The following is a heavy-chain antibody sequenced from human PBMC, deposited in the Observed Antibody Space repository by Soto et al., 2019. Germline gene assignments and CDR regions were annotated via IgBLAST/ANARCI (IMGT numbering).Heavy chain of an antibody. CDR1: GGTFNIYA. V-gene: IGHV1-69*10. J-gene: IGHJ4*02. CDR3: AAIVAMVDH. Sequence: GASVKVSCKASGGTFNIYAVSWVRQAPGQGLEWMGGIIPILGTANYAQKFQGRVTITADKSTSTAYMELSSLRSEDTAVYYCAAIVAMVDHWGQGTLVTVSS. CDR2: IIPILGTA. D-gene: IGHD2-21*01.